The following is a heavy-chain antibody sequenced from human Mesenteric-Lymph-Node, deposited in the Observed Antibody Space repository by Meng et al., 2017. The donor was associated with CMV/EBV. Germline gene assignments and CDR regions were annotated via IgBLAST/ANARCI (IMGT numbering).Heavy chain of an antibody. J-gene: IGHJ6*02. CDR3: ASGSYYYYYGMDV. V-gene: IGHV4-59*01. CDR2: IYYSGST. D-gene: IGHD1-26*01. Sequence: SETLSLTCTVSGGSISSYYWSWIRQPPGKGLEWIGYIYYSGSTNYNPSLKSRVTISVDTSKNQFSLKLSSVTAADTAVYYCASGSYYYYYGMDVWGQGTTVTVSS. CDR1: GGSISSYY.